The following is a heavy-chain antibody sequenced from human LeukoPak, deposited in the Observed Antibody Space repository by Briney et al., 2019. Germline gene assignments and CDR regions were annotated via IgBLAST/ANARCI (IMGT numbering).Heavy chain of an antibody. D-gene: IGHD6-13*01. J-gene: IGHJ4*02. V-gene: IGHV3-48*03. Sequence: GGSLRLSCAASGFTFSSYEMNWVRQAPGKGLEWVSYISSSGSTIYYADSVKGRFTISRDNSKNTLYLQMNSLRAEDTAVYYCAREIAAAEIGAFLWGQGTLVTVSS. CDR1: GFTFSSYE. CDR3: AREIAAAEIGAFL. CDR2: ISSSGSTI.